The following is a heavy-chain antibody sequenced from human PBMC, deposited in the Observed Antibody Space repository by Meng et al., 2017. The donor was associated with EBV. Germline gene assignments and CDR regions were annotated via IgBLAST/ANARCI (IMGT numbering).Heavy chain of an antibody. CDR1: GYTFNSDI. CDR2: ISAYNGNT. V-gene: IGHV1-18*01. CDR3: ARVRTFGGVIPPDY. D-gene: IGHD3-16*02. J-gene: IGHJ4*02. Sequence: QVQLLESGAGAEKPWDPVKVSCKASGYTFNSDINNWVRKAPGQGLEWMGWISAYNGNTNYAQKLQGRVTMTTDTSTSTAYMELRSLRSDDTAVYYCARVRTFGGVIPPDYWGQGTLVTVSS.